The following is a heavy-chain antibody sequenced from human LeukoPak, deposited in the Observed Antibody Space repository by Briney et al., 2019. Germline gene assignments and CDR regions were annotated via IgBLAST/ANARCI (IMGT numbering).Heavy chain of an antibody. CDR1: GGSFSGYY. CDR3: ARGRGYSYGLDG. CDR2: INHSGST. V-gene: IGHV4-34*01. D-gene: IGHD5-18*01. Sequence: SETLSLTCAVYGGSFSGYYWSWIRQPPGKGLEWIGEINHSGSTNHNPSLKSRVTISVDTSKNQFSLKLSSVTAADTAVYYCARGRGYSYGLDGWGQGTLVTVSS. J-gene: IGHJ4*02.